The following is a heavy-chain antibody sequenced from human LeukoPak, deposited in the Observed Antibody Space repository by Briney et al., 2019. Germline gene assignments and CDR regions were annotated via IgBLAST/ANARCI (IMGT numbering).Heavy chain of an antibody. Sequence: SVKVSCKASGGTFSSYTINWVRQAPGQGLEWMGGIIPVFDTTNYAQNFQGRFTITADKSTSTAYMELSSLRSEDTAIYYCARVNYNSNPPYFDYWGQGTLVTVSS. CDR1: GGTFSSYT. CDR3: ARVNYNSNPPYFDY. CDR2: IIPVFDTT. J-gene: IGHJ4*02. V-gene: IGHV1-69*06. D-gene: IGHD3-22*01.